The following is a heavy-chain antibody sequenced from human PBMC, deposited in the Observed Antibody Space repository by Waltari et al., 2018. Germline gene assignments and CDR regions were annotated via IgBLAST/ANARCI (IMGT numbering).Heavy chain of an antibody. Sequence: QVQLQESGPGLVKPSETLSLPCTVSGGSISSYYWSWIRQPPGKGLEWIGYIYYSGSTNYNPSLKSRVTISVDTSKNQFSLKLSSVTAADTAVYYCARVVGRVVGAIDYWGQGTLVTVSS. CDR1: GGSISSYY. CDR2: IYYSGST. D-gene: IGHD1-26*01. J-gene: IGHJ4*02. V-gene: IGHV4-59*01. CDR3: ARVVGRVVGAIDY.